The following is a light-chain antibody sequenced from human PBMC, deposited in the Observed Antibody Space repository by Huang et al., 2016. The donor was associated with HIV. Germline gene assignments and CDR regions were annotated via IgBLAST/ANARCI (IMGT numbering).Light chain of an antibody. Sequence: EIVLTQSPATLSLSPGERATLSCRASQSVSSYLAWYQQKPGQAPRLLIYAASNRATCIPARFSGSGSGTDFTLTTSSLEPEDFAVYYCQQRSNWPITFGQGTRLEIK. V-gene: IGKV3-11*01. CDR2: AAS. CDR3: QQRSNWPIT. J-gene: IGKJ5*01. CDR1: QSVSSY.